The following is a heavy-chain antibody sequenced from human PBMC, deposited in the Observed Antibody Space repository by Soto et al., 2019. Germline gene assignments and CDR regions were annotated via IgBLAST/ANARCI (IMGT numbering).Heavy chain of an antibody. CDR1: GGSISNYY. J-gene: IGHJ6*02. CDR2: VHDSWGS. V-gene: IGHV4-59*08. D-gene: IGHD3-10*01. Sequence: QVPLQESGPGLVKPSETLSLSCTVSGGSISNYYWSWFRQTPGKGLEWIGYVHDSWGSNNTPSLTSQVAISLDTSKSHFSPKLPSVTATDTAVYYCARQGFGALHGLVDVWCQGTTVTVSS. CDR3: ARQGFGALHGLVDV.